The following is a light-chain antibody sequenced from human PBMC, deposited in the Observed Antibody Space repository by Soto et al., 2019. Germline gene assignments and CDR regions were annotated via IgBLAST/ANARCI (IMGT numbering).Light chain of an antibody. J-gene: IGKJ1*01. V-gene: IGKV4-1*01. CDR2: WAS. CDR1: QSVLYSSNNKNY. Sequence: DIVMTQSPDSLAVSLGERATINCKSSQSVLYSSNNKNYLAWYQQKPGQPPKLLIYWASTRESGVPDRFSGSGSGTDFTLTISSLQAEDVAVYYCQQHGNSPWTFGQGTKVEIK. CDR3: QQHGNSPWT.